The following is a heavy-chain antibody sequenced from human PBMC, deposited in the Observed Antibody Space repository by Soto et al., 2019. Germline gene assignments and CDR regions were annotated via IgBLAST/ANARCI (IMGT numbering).Heavy chain of an antibody. CDR2: IYHNENN. CDR3: ARHGGFNLQY. CDR1: GGSISGGTW. V-gene: IGHV4-4*02. D-gene: IGHD3-10*01. Sequence: QVQLQESGPGLVKPSETLSLTCAVSGGSISGGTWWSWVRQPPGKGLEWIGQIYHNENNEYNPSLESRVTISADKSKIQFSLRMSSVTDADTAVYYCARHGGFNLQYWGQGALVTVSS. J-gene: IGHJ4*02.